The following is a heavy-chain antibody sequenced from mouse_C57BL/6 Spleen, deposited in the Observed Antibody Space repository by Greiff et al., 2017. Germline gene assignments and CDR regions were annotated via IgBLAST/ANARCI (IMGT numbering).Heavy chain of an antibody. CDR3: ARGTYDRGFDY. CDR2: ISYDGSN. D-gene: IGHD2-12*01. Sequence: VQLKQSGPGLVKPSQSLSLTCSVTGYSITSGYYWNWIRQFPGNKLEWMGYISYDGSNNYNPSLKNRISITRDTSKNQFFLKLNSVTTEDTATYYCARGTYDRGFDYWGQGTTLTVSS. J-gene: IGHJ2*01. V-gene: IGHV3-6*01. CDR1: GYSITSGYY.